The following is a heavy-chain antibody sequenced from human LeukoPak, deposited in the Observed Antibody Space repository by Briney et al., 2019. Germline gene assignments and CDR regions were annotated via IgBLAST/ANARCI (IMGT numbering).Heavy chain of an antibody. CDR1: GFTFSSHS. J-gene: IGHJ4*02. CDR3: ARSYYDSSGYSCPDY. D-gene: IGHD3-22*01. Sequence: GGSLRLSCAASGFTFSSHSMNWVRQAPGKGLEWVSSISSSSSYIYHADSVKGRFTISRDNAKNSLYLQMNSLRAEDTAMYYCARSYYDSSGYSCPDYWGQGTLVTVSS. CDR2: ISSSSSYI. V-gene: IGHV3-21*01.